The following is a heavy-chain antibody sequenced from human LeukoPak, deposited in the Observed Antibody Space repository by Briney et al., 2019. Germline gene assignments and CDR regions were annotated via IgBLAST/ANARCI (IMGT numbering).Heavy chain of an antibody. V-gene: IGHV3-21*01. D-gene: IGHD3-22*01. CDR1: GFTFSSYS. CDR3: ARDLLLLEGVNYYYYYGMDV. Sequence: GGSLRLSCAASGFTFSSYSMNWVRQAPGKGLEWVSSISSSSSYIYYADSVKGRFTISRDNAKNSLYLQMNSLRAEDTAVYYCARDLLLLEGVNYYYYYGMDVWGQGTTVTVSS. J-gene: IGHJ6*02. CDR2: ISSSSSYI.